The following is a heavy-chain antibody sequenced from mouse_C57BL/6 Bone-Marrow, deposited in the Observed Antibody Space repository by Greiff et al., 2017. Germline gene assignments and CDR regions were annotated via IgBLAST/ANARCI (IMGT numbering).Heavy chain of an antibody. V-gene: IGHV1-55*01. D-gene: IGHD2-3*01. Sequence: QVQLQQPGAELVKPGASVKMSCKASGYTFTSYWITWVKQRPGQGLEWIGDIYPGSGSTNYNEKFKSKVTLTVDTSSSTAYMQLSSLTSEDSAVNYCARRGWLLRDFDYWGQGTTLTVSS. CDR1: GYTFTSYW. CDR3: ARRGWLLRDFDY. CDR2: IYPGSGST. J-gene: IGHJ2*01.